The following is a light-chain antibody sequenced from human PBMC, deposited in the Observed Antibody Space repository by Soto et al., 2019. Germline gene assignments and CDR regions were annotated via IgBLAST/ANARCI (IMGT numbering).Light chain of an antibody. V-gene: IGKV3-20*01. CDR3: QQYDKYWT. CDR2: DAS. J-gene: IGKJ1*01. CDR1: QSVVTN. Sequence: EIMLKQSPRTLSLPHGERATLSCRASQSVVTNLAWYQQKPGQAPRPLIYDASSRATGIPDRFSGSGSGTEFTLTISSLQPDDFAAYYCQQYDKYWTFGQGTKVDI.